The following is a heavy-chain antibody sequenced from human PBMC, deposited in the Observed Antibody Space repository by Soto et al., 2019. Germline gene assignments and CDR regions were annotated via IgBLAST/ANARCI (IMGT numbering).Heavy chain of an antibody. CDR2: IRGSGSNK. J-gene: IGHJ6*03. CDR3: ARDPTVEPAAGTFKKARDYYYYMDV. V-gene: IGHV3-23*01. CDR1: GFNFRSYA. D-gene: IGHD6-13*01. Sequence: GGSLRLSCAAAGFNFRSYAMAWVRKAPGKGLEWVSAIRGSGSNKYYADSVKGRFTISRDNSKNTLYLQMNSLRAEDTAVYYCARDPTVEPAAGTFKKARDYYYYMDVWGKGTTVTVSS.